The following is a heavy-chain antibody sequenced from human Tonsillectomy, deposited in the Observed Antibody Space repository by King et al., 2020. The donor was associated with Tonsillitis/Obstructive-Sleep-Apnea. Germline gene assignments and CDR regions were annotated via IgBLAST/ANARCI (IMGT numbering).Heavy chain of an antibody. CDR2: IIPILNKA. V-gene: IGHV1-69*04. Sequence: QLVQSGAEVKKPGSSVRVSCKASGGTFNTYAISWVRQAPGHGLEWMGRIIPILNKANYAQNLQGRITIIADKSTSTAYMEVSSLRFEDTAVYYCAITWGYCPTSCYEPGDYNWNYGNFQHWGQGTLVTVSS. CDR1: GGTFNTYA. CDR3: AITWGYCPTSCYEPGDYNWNYGNFQH. D-gene: IGHD1-7*01. J-gene: IGHJ1*01.